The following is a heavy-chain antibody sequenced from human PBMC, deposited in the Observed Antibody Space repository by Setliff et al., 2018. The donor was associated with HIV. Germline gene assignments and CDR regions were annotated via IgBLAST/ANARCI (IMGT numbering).Heavy chain of an antibody. Sequence: SETLSLTCTVSGGSISSSSYYWGWIRQPPGKGLEWIGSIYYNGNAYYNPSLKSRVTISVDRSKNQFSLKLSSVTAADTAVYYCARRGDLFYYAMDVWGQGTTVTVSS. CDR2: IYYNGNA. V-gene: IGHV4-39*07. CDR3: ARRGDLFYYAMDV. J-gene: IGHJ6*02. CDR1: GGSISSSSYY.